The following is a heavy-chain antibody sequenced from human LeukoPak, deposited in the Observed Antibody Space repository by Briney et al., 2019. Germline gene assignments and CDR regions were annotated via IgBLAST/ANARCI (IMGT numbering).Heavy chain of an antibody. CDR1: GYTFTSYA. CDR2: INAGNGNT. D-gene: IGHD2-15*01. CDR3: ARGGLLNSFDY. Sequence: ASVTVSCKASGYTFTSYAMHWVRQAPGQRLEWMGWINAGNGNTKYSQEFQGRVTITRDTSTSTAYMELRSLRSDDTAVYYCARGGLLNSFDYWGQGTLVTVSS. V-gene: IGHV1-3*01. J-gene: IGHJ4*02.